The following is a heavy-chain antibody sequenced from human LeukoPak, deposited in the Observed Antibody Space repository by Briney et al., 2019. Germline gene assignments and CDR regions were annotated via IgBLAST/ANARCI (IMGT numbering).Heavy chain of an antibody. V-gene: IGHV1-2*02. D-gene: IGHD2-21*02. CDR3: ASGHRGDSGFNWLDA. CDR2: INPKSGDT. CDR1: GYAFTDYY. J-gene: IGHJ5*02. Sequence: ASVKVSCKASGYAFTDYYMHWVRQAPGQGLEWMGWINPKSGDTKYAQKFQGKVTMTRDTSISTAYLELSSLRSDDTAVYYCASGHRGDSGFNWLDAWGQGTLVTVPS.